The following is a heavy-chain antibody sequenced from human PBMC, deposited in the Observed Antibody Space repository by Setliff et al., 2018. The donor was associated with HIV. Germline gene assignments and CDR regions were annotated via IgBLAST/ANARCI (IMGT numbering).Heavy chain of an antibody. J-gene: IGHJ4*02. D-gene: IGHD3-16*01. Sequence: GGSLRLSCAVSGFTISNYYMTWIRQAPGKGLEWISYISDSGSSIDYPDSVKGRFTISRDNARDTLFLQMNSLRVEDTAVYYCVRDGDHYDFDYWGQGTLVTVSS. CDR3: VRDGDHYDFDY. V-gene: IGHV3-11*04. CDR1: GFTISNYY. CDR2: ISDSGSSI.